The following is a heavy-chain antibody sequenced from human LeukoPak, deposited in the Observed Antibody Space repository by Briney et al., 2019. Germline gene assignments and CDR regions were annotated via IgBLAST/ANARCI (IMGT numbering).Heavy chain of an antibody. CDR2: ISGSGGST. J-gene: IGHJ4*02. D-gene: IGHD3-3*01. CDR1: GFTFSYYN. CDR3: AKALRFLEWSYDY. V-gene: IGHV3-23*01. Sequence: PGESLRLSCAASGFTFSYYNMNWVRQAPGKGLEWVSAISGSGGSTYYADSVKGRFTISRDNSKNTLYLQMNSLRAEDTAVYYCAKALRFLEWSYDYWGQGTLVTVSS.